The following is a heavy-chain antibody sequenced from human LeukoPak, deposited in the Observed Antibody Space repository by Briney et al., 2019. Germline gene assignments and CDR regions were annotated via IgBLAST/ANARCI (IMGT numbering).Heavy chain of an antibody. J-gene: IGHJ4*02. V-gene: IGHV3-49*04. D-gene: IGHD4-17*01. CDR3: TRGTDPTYGDFDY. Sequence: PGGSLRLSCTASRFTFGDYAMSWVRQAPGKGLEWVGFIRSKAYGGTTEYAASVKGRFTISRDDSKSIAYLQMNSLKTEDTAVYYCTRGTDPTYGDFDYWGQGTLVTVSS. CDR2: IRSKAYGGTT. CDR1: RFTFGDYA.